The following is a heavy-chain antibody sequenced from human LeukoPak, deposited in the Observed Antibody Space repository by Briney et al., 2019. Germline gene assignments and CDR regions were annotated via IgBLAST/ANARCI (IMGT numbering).Heavy chain of an antibody. CDR2: IYYSGSS. D-gene: IGHD3-22*01. V-gene: IGHV4-39*01. Sequence: SETLSLTCTVSGGSISSSSYYWGWIRQPPGKGLEWIGSIYYSGSSYHNLSLKSRVTISVDTSKNQFSLKLSSVTAADTAVYYCARHYYDSSGYLWFDPWGQGTLVTVSS. CDR3: ARHYYDSSGYLWFDP. CDR1: GGSISSSSYY. J-gene: IGHJ5*02.